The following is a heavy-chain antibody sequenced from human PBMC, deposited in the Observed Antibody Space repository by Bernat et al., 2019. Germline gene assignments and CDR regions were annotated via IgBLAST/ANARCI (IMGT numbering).Heavy chain of an antibody. J-gene: IGHJ4*02. V-gene: IGHV3-33*01. Sequence: MQVVESGGGLVQPGGSLRLSCAASGFTFSSYGMHWVRQAPGKGLEWVAVIWYDGSNKYYADSVKGRFTISRDNSKNTLYLQMNSLRAEDTAVYYCARDGYYDFWSGYTYYFDYWGQGTLVTVSS. CDR2: IWYDGSNK. CDR3: ARDGYYDFWSGYTYYFDY. CDR1: GFTFSSYG. D-gene: IGHD3-3*01.